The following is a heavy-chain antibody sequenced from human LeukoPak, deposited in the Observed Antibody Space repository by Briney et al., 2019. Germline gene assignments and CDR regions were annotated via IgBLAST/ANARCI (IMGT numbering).Heavy chain of an antibody. Sequence: GGSLRLSCAASGSTFSSYAMSWVRQAPGKGLEWVSGISGSGDNTYYADSVKGRFTISRDNSKNTLYLQMNSLRAEDTAIYYCAREGPRGNSQFDYWGQGTLVTVSS. V-gene: IGHV3-23*01. J-gene: IGHJ4*02. CDR2: ISGSGDNT. D-gene: IGHD2/OR15-2a*01. CDR3: AREGPRGNSQFDY. CDR1: GSTFSSYA.